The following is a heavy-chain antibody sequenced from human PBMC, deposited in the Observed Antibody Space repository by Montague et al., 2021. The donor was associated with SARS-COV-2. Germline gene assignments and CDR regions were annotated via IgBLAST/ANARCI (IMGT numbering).Heavy chain of an antibody. J-gene: IGHJ6*02. V-gene: IGHV3-53*01. CDR1: GFTVSSNY. CDR3: ARDGGFWSGYRYYYYGMDV. D-gene: IGHD3-3*01. Sequence: SLRLSCAASGFTVSSNYMSWVRQAPGKGLEWVSVIYSGGSTYYADSVKGRFTISRDNSKNTLYLQMNSLRAEDTAVYYCARDGGFWSGYRYYYYGMDVWGQGTTVTVS. CDR2: IYSGGST.